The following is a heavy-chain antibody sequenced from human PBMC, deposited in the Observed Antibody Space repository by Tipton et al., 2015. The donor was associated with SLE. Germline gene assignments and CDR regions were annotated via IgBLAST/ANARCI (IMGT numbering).Heavy chain of an antibody. D-gene: IGHD1-26*01. CDR2: IWYDGSNK. Sequence: SGFTFSSYGMHWVRQAPGKGLEWVAVIWYDGSNKYYADSVKGRFTISRDNSKNTLYLQMNSLRAEDTAVYYCARDVGVGATDYWGQGTLVTVSS. CDR3: ARDVGVGATDY. CDR1: GFTFSSYG. J-gene: IGHJ4*02. V-gene: IGHV3-33*01.